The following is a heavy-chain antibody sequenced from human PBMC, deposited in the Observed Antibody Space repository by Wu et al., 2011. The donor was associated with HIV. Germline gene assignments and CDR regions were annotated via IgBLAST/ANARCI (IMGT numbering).Heavy chain of an antibody. Sequence: QVQLVQSGAEVKKPGASVKVSCKASRYTFTAYYVHWVRQAPGQGLEWMGWINPNSGDINYAQKFQGRVTMTRDTSISTAYMELSGLRSDDTAVYYCARVDRGVVPAAIGAFDIWGQGTMVTVSS. CDR2: INPNSGDI. V-gene: IGHV1-2*02. CDR3: ARVDRGVVPAAIGAFDI. CDR1: RYTFTAYY. D-gene: IGHD2-2*01. J-gene: IGHJ3*02.